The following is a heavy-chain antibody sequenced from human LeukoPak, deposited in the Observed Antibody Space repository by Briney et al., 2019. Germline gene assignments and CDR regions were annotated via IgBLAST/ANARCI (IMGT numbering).Heavy chain of an antibody. V-gene: IGHV1-69*06. J-gene: IGHJ5*02. CDR1: VCTFSSYA. CDR3: ARESGMNYSGSGHNWFAP. D-gene: IGHD3-10*01. CDR2: NIPIFGTA. Sequence: GASVKVSCKASVCTFSSYAISWVRQAPGQGLEWMGRNIPIFGTANYAQKFQGRVTITADKSTRPAYMELSSLRSEDTAVYSCARESGMNYSGSGHNWFAPWGSGNLVTVSS.